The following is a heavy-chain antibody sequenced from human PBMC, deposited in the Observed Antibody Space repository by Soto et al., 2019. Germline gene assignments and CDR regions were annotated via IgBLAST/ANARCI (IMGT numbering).Heavy chain of an antibody. CDR2: TRGKAYGGTT. CDR3: TRGQSGRYETSPLYFDY. Sequence: GGSLRLSCIASGFTFGAYAMSWVRQAPGKGLEWVGFTRGKAYGGTTEYAASVQGRFTISRDDSKSIAYLQMNSLKTEDTAVYCCTRGQSGRYETSPLYFDYWGPGTQVTVSS. V-gene: IGHV3-49*04. J-gene: IGHJ4*02. D-gene: IGHD1-26*01. CDR1: GFTFGAYA.